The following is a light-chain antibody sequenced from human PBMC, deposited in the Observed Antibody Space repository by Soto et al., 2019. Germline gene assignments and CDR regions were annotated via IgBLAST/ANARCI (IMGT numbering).Light chain of an antibody. Sequence: DIQMTQSPSTLSASVGDRVTITCRASQSISSWLAWYQQKPGKAPKLLIYDASSLESGVPSRFSGSGSGTEFTLTISSLQPDDFATYYCQQYNSYSRKFGQGTKGDIK. CDR1: QSISSW. J-gene: IGKJ1*01. V-gene: IGKV1-5*01. CDR3: QQYNSYSRK. CDR2: DAS.